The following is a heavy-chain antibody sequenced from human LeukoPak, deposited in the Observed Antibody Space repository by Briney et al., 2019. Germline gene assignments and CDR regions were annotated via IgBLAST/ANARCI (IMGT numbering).Heavy chain of an antibody. J-gene: IGHJ3*02. D-gene: IGHD2-21*01. CDR2: IRYDGSNK. V-gene: IGHV3-30*02. CDR1: GFTFSSYG. CDR3: ANHDRVMDAFDI. Sequence: GGSLRLSCAASGFTFSSYGMHWVRQAPGKGLEWVAFIRYDGSNKYYADSVKGRFTISRDNSKNTLYLQMNSLRAEDTAVYYCANHDRVMDAFDIWGQGTMVTVSS.